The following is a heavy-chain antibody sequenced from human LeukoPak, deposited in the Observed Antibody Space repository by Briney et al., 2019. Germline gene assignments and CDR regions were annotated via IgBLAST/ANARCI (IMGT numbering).Heavy chain of an antibody. D-gene: IGHD3-10*01. V-gene: IGHV3-30*18. Sequence: GRSLRLSCAASGFTFSSYGMHWVRQAPGKGLEWVAVISYDGSNKYYADSVKGRFTISRDNSKNTLYLQMNSLRAEDTAVYYCAKKTGLSTMAPNYFDYGAREPWSPSPQ. J-gene: IGHJ4*02. CDR3: AKKTGLSTMAPNYFDY. CDR2: ISYDGSNK. CDR1: GFTFSSYG.